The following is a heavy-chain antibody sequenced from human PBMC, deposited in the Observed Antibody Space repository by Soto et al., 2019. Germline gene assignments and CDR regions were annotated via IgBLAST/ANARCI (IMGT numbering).Heavy chain of an antibody. D-gene: IGHD2-15*01. Sequence: EVQLVESGGGLVQPGGSLKLSCAASGFTFSGSTMHWVRQASGKGLEWVGRIRSKANSYATAYAASVKGRFTISRDDSKNTAYLQINSLKTEDTAVYYCTRPVREYCSGGSCYTAYYGMDVWGQGTTVTVSS. CDR2: IRSKANSYAT. CDR3: TRPVREYCSGGSCYTAYYGMDV. V-gene: IGHV3-73*02. J-gene: IGHJ6*02. CDR1: GFTFSGST.